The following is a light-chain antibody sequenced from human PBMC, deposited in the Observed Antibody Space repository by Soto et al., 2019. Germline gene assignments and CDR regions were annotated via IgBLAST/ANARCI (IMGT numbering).Light chain of an antibody. CDR3: SSYTSSSTYV. J-gene: IGLJ1*01. CDR1: SSDVGNSNG. CDR2: DVT. V-gene: IGLV2-18*02. Sequence: QSALTQPPSVSGSPGQSVAISCTGTSSDVGNSNGVSWYQQAPGTAPKLMIYDVTNRPSGVPDRFSGSKSGNTASLTISGLKAEDEADYYCSSYTSSSTYVFGTGTKVTVL.